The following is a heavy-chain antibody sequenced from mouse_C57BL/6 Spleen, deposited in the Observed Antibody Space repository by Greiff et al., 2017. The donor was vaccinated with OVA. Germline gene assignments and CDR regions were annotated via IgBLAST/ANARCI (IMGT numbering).Heavy chain of an antibody. CDR2: IYPRDGST. CDR3: ERGGYYYGSRYFDV. CDR1: GYTFTSYD. D-gene: IGHD1-1*01. V-gene: IGHV1-85*01. Sequence: VQLQQSGPELVKPGASVKLSCKASGYTFTSYDINWVKQRPGQGLEWIGWIYPRDGSTKYNEKFKGKATLTVDTSSSTAYMELHRLTSEDSAVYVYERGGYYYGSRYFDVWGTGTTVTVSS. J-gene: IGHJ1*03.